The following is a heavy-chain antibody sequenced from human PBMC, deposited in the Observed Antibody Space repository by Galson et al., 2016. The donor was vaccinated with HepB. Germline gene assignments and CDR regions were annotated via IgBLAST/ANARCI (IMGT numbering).Heavy chain of an antibody. CDR3: ASSMAVAGIIDY. V-gene: IGHV3-33*01. Sequence: SLRLSCAGSGFSFSTYAVHWVRQTPGRGLEWVAVIWSGAIKKYYADSVEGRFTISRDDSENTVYLQINTLRVEDTAMYYCASSMAVAGIIDYWGQGTLVTVSS. J-gene: IGHJ4*02. D-gene: IGHD6-19*01. CDR2: IWSGAIKK. CDR1: GFSFSTYA.